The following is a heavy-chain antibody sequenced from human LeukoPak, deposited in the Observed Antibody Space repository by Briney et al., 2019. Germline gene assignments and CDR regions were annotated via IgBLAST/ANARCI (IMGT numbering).Heavy chain of an antibody. CDR1: GGSFSGYY. CDR2: INHSGST. D-gene: IGHD5-24*01. J-gene: IGHJ6*03. CDR3: ARGLREMATLRPPYYMDV. Sequence: SETLSLTCAVYGGSFSGYYWSWIRQPPGKGLEWIGEINHSGSTNYNPSLKSRVPISVDTSKNQFSLKLSSVTAADTAVNYCARGLREMATLRPPYYMDVWGKGTTVTVSS. V-gene: IGHV4-34*01.